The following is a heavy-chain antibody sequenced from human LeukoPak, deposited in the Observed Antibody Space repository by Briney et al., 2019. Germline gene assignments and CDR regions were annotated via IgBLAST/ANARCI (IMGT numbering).Heavy chain of an antibody. Sequence: GGSLRLSCEASGFTFSTYWMSWIRQAPGKGLEWVANIKQDGSEKYYVDSVKGRLTISRDNAKNSLYLQMNSLRAEDTAMYYCARDSAGNDYWGQGTLVTVSS. D-gene: IGHD6-13*01. CDR2: IKQDGSEK. V-gene: IGHV3-7*01. CDR3: ARDSAGNDY. J-gene: IGHJ4*02. CDR1: GFTFSTYW.